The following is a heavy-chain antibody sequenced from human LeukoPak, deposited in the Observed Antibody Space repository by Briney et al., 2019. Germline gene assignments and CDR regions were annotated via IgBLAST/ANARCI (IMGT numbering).Heavy chain of an antibody. CDR3: ARALPQDVATIDY. D-gene: IGHD5-12*01. CDR1: GGSISSGDYY. Sequence: SQTLSLTCTVSGGSISSGDYYWSWIRQPPGKGLEWIGYIYYSGSTYYNPSLKSRVTISVDTSKSQFSLKLSSVTAADTAVYYCARALPQDVATIDYWGQGTLVTVSS. V-gene: IGHV4-30-4*08. CDR2: IYYSGST. J-gene: IGHJ4*02.